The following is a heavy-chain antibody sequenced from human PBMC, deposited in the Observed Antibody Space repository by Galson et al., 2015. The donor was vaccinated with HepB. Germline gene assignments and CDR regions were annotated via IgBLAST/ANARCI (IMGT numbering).Heavy chain of an antibody. CDR2: ISSSSSYI. Sequence: SLRLSCAASGFTFSSYSMNWVRQAPGKGLEWVSSISSSSSYIYYADSVKGRFTISRDNSKNTLYLQMNSLRAEDTAVYYCAKDLVAVAGTDGWFDPWGQGTLVTVSS. CDR1: GFTFSSYS. CDR3: AKDLVAVAGTDGWFDP. V-gene: IGHV3-21*04. J-gene: IGHJ5*02. D-gene: IGHD6-19*01.